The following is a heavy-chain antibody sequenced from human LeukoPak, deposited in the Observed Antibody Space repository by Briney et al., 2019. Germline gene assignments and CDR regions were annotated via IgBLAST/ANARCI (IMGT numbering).Heavy chain of an antibody. V-gene: IGHV3-7*01. Sequence: GGSLRLSCAASGFTFSSYRMHWVRQAPGKGLEWVANIKQDGSEKYYVDSVKGRFTISRDNAKNSLYLQMNSLRAEDTAVYYCARDRSSGYGDAFDIWGQGTMVTVSS. CDR1: GFTFSSYR. CDR3: ARDRSSGYGDAFDI. CDR2: IKQDGSEK. D-gene: IGHD5-12*01. J-gene: IGHJ3*02.